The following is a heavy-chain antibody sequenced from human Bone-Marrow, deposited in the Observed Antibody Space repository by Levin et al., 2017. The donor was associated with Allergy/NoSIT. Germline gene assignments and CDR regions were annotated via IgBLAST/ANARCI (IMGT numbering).Heavy chain of an antibody. CDR1: GFTFSNYG. CDR2: ISYDGSDK. J-gene: IGHJ4*02. D-gene: IGHD6-19*01. V-gene: IGHV3-30*18. Sequence: PGGSLRLSCAVSGFTFSNYGMHWVRQAPGKGLEWVALISYDGSDKDYADSVKGRFTISRDSSKNTLYLQMNSLRAEDTAVYCCAKLLPWLVLTAPFDYWGQGTLVTVSS. CDR3: AKLLPWLVLTAPFDY.